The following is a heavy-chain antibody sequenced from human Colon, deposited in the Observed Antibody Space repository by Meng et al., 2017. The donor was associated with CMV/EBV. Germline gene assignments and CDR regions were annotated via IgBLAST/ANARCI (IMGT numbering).Heavy chain of an antibody. CDR1: GFTFADYA. J-gene: IGHJ4*02. CDR3: ARGRTGSGWKYYFDH. V-gene: IGHV3-49*04. Sequence: GGSLRLSCSTSGFTFADYALAWVRQPPGKGLEWVGFSRSREFSGTREYAASLKDRFTISRDSSRNVLFLQMDGLQTDDTAVYFCARGRTGSGWKYYFDHWGRGTLVTVSS. D-gene: IGHD6-19*01. CDR2: SRSREFSGTR.